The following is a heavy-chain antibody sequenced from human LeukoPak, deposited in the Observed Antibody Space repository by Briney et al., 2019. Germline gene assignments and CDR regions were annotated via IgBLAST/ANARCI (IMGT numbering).Heavy chain of an antibody. CDR2: IGDYGGHI. CDR3: VKEPAITGIADS. V-gene: IGHV3-23*01. Sequence: GGSLRLSCAASGFTFNNYAMSWVRQVPGEGREWVSAIGDYGGHIYYADSVKGQFTISRDNSKNTVHLQMNRPRGDDTAIYYCVKEPAITGIADSWGLGTLVTVSS. D-gene: IGHD1-20*01. CDR1: GFTFNNYA. J-gene: IGHJ4*02.